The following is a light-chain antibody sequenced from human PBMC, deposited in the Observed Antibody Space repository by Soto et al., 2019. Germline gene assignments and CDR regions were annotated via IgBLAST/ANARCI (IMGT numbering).Light chain of an antibody. V-gene: IGKV1-12*01. CDR2: AAS. Sequence: DIQMTQSPSSVSASVGDRVTITCRASQAISSWLAWFQQKPGKAHKLLIYAASSLHIGVPSRFSGSGSGTDFTLTINSLQPEDFATYYCQQGNSFPLTFGGGTKVEIK. J-gene: IGKJ4*01. CDR3: QQGNSFPLT. CDR1: QAISSW.